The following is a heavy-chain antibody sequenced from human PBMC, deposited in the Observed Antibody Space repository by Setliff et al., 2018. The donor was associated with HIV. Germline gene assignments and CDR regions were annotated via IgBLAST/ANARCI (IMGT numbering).Heavy chain of an antibody. CDR2: VSYDAERK. CDR1: GFSFSSYW. CDR3: ARDSAAWVTELGILGY. D-gene: IGHD3-3*01. J-gene: IGHJ4*02. V-gene: IGHV3-30*03. Sequence: GGSLRLSCAASGFSFSSYWMSWVRQAPGKGLEWVAVVSYDAERKYYADSVKGRFTISRDNPRNTVYLQMTGLRLDDTAVYYCARDSAAWVTELGILGYWGQGTLVTVSS.